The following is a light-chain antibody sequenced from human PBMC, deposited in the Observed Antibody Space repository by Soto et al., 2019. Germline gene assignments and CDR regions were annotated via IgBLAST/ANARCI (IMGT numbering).Light chain of an antibody. V-gene: IGKV3-15*01. CDR1: QSVSSN. J-gene: IGKJ2*01. Sequence: EIVMTQSPATLSVSPGERATLSCRASQSVSSNLAWYQQKPGQAPRLLIYGASTRATGIPARFSGSGSGTEFTLTISSLQFEDFAVYYCQQYNNWSYTFGQGTKVDIK. CDR3: QQYNNWSYT. CDR2: GAS.